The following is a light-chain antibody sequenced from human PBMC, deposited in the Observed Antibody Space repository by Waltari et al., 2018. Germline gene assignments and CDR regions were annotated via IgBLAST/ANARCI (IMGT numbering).Light chain of an antibody. J-gene: IGKJ1*01. Sequence: EIVFTQSPGTLSLSPGERATLSCRASQSVARSLAWYQQKPGQAPRLLIYDTSTRATGIPDRFSGSGFGTDFRLTISRLEPEDFAVYYCQKYGTLPATFGQGTKVEIK. CDR3: QKYGTLPAT. V-gene: IGKV3-20*01. CDR2: DTS. CDR1: QSVARS.